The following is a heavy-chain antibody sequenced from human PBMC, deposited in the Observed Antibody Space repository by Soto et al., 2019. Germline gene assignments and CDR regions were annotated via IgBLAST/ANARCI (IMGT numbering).Heavy chain of an antibody. D-gene: IGHD6-13*01. CDR3: ARDLAAVPRAFDY. CDR1: CGSISSYF. V-gene: IGHV4-59*01. J-gene: IGHJ4*02. CDR2: VYYTGTT. Sequence: LSLTCTVSCGSISSYFYIWVRQPPGKGLEWIGSVYYTGTTDYNPSLKSRVTISVDTSKTQFSLNLRSVTAADTAVYYCARDLAAVPRAFDYWGRGTLVIVSS.